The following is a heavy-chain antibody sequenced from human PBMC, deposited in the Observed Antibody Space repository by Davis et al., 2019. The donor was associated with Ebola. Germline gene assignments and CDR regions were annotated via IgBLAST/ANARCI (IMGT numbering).Heavy chain of an antibody. J-gene: IGHJ4*02. Sequence: PGGSLRLSCAVYGGSLSGSYWSWIRQPPGKGLEWIGEINHSGSTNYNPSLKSRVTISVDKSKNQFSLKLSSVTAADTAVYYCARCRAGYSSGCFDYWGQGTLVTVSS. CDR3: ARCRAGYSSGCFDY. D-gene: IGHD6-19*01. CDR2: INHSGST. V-gene: IGHV4-34*01. CDR1: GGSLSGSY.